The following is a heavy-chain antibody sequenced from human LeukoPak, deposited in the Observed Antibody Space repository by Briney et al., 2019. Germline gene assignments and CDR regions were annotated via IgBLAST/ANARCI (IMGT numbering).Heavy chain of an antibody. CDR3: ASQRWLHGYFDY. D-gene: IGHD5-24*01. V-gene: IGHV4-34*01. Sequence: SETLSLTCAVYGGSFSGYYWSWIRQPPGKGLEWIGEINHSGSTNYNPSLKSRVTISVDTSKNQFSLKLSSVTAADTAVYYCASQRWLHGYFDYWGQGTLVTVSS. J-gene: IGHJ4*02. CDR2: INHSGST. CDR1: GGSFSGYY.